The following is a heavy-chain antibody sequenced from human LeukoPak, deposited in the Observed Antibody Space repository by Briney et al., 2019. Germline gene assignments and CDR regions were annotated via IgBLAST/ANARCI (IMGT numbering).Heavy chain of an antibody. Sequence: VASVTVSCKASGGTFSSYAISWVRQAPGQGLEWMGGIIPIFGTANYAQKFQGRVTITTDESTSTAYMELSSLRSEDTAVYYCARNIRIARGGSYLYFLYYFDYWGQGTLVTVSS. V-gene: IGHV1-69*05. CDR1: GGTFSSYA. CDR2: IIPIFGTA. D-gene: IGHD1-26*01. J-gene: IGHJ4*02. CDR3: ARNIRIARGGSYLYFLYYFDY.